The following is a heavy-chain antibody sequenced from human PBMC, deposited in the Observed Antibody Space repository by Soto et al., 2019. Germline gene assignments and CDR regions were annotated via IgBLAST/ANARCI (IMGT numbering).Heavy chain of an antibody. D-gene: IGHD4-17*01. V-gene: IGHV3-33*01. Sequence: QVQLLESGGGVVQPGRSLRLSCAASGFSRYGMHWVRQAPGKGLEWQAVIWYDGSQKYYADSVKGRFTISRDDSKNTVYLQMDSLRVEDTAVYYCARDPGTVTTGYYFDYWGQGTLVTVSS. CDR1: GFSRYG. CDR3: ARDPGTVTTGYYFDY. J-gene: IGHJ4*02. CDR2: IWYDGSQK.